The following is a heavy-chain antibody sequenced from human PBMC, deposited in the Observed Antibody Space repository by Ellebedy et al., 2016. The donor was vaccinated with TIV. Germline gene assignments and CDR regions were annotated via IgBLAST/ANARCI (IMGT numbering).Heavy chain of an antibody. CDR1: GFIFNRYG. CDR3: TREARWGNWYFDL. V-gene: IGHV3-30*03. J-gene: IGHJ2*01. Sequence: GESLKISCAASGFIFNRYGIQWVRQAPGKGLEWIGVIASDGGATVYADFVRGRFTLSRDNSRNTVYLQMNSLSPDETAVYYCTREARWGNWYFDLWGRGTLVAVST. CDR2: IASDGGAT. D-gene: IGHD4-23*01.